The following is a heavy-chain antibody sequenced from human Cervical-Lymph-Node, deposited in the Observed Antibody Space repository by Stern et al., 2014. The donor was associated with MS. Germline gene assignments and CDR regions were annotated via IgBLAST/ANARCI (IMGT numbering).Heavy chain of an antibody. J-gene: IGHJ6*02. CDR2: IDPSGGST. D-gene: IGHD5/OR15-5a*01. CDR1: GYTLSFYH. CDR3: ARGVTAFYGMDV. Sequence: QLVQSGAEVKKPGASVKVSCKASGYTLSFYHIHWVRQAPGQGLEWMGIIDPSGGSTTYAQRLQGRVTMTRDTPTSTVYMELSSLTSEDTAVYYCARGVTAFYGMDVWGQGTTVTVSS. V-gene: IGHV1-46*01.